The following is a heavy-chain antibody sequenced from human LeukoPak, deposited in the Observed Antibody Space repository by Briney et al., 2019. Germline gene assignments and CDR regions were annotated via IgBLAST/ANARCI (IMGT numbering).Heavy chain of an antibody. J-gene: IGHJ2*01. CDR1: GGSISSGGYY. D-gene: IGHD6-13*01. V-gene: IGHV4-61*02. Sequence: SQTLSLTCTVSGGSISSGGYYWSWIRQPAGKGLEWIGRIYTSGSTNYNPSLKSRVTMSVDTSKNQFSLKVSSVTAADTAVYYCARAKAAAGTRYFDLWGRGTLVTVSS. CDR2: IYTSGST. CDR3: ARAKAAAGTRYFDL.